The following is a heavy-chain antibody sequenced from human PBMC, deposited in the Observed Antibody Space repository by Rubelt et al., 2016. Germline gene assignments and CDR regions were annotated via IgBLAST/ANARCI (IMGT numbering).Heavy chain of an antibody. D-gene: IGHD4-17*01. CDR1: GYTFTSYY. CDR3: AREQETTVTIEGVLGY. CDR2: INPSGSST. Sequence: QVQLVQPGAEVKKPGASVKVSCKASGYTFTSYYMHWVRQAPGQGLEWMGIINPSGSSTSYAQKFQGRVTMTRDTSTSTVYMELSSLRSEDTAVYYCAREQETTVTIEGVLGYWGQGTLVTVSS. V-gene: IGHV1-46*01. J-gene: IGHJ4*02.